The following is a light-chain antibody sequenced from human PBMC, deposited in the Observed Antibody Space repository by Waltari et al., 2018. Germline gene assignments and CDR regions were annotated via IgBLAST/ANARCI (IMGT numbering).Light chain of an antibody. CDR1: VLAKKY. CDR3: HSATDNRLGL. CDR2: KDT. Sequence: SYELTQPSSVSVSPGQTARITCSGDVLAKKYARWFQQKPGQAPLLVIYKDTERPSGIPERFSGSSSGTTVTLTISGAQVEDEGDYYCHSATDNRLGLFGGGTKLTVL. V-gene: IGLV3-27*01. J-gene: IGLJ2*01.